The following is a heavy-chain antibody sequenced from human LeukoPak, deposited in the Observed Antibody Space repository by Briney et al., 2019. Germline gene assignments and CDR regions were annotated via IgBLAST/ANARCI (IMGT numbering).Heavy chain of an antibody. V-gene: IGHV1-69*13. CDR1: GGTFSSYA. J-gene: IGHJ6*03. D-gene: IGHD6-13*01. Sequence: SVKVSCKASGGTFSSYAISWVRQAPGQGLEWMGGIIPIFGTANYAQKFQGRVTITADESTSTAYMELSSLRSEDTAVYYCARGYSSSWGRYYYYYMDVWGKGTTVTVSS. CDR3: ARGYSSSWGRYYYYYMDV. CDR2: IIPIFGTA.